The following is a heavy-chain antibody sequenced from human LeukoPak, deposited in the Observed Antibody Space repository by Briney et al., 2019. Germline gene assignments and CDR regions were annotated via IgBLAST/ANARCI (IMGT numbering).Heavy chain of an antibody. J-gene: IGHJ4*02. Sequence: KPSETLSLTCTVSGGSISSYYWSWILQPPGKGLEWIGYIYYSGSTNYNPSLKSRVTISVDTSKNQFSLKLSSVTAADTAVYYCASIAAAGPKFDYWGQGTLVTVSS. CDR1: GGSISSYY. CDR2: IYYSGST. V-gene: IGHV4-59*01. CDR3: ASIAAAGPKFDY. D-gene: IGHD6-13*01.